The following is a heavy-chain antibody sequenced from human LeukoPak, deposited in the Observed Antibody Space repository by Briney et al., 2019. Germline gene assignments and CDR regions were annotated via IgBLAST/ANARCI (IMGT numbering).Heavy chain of an antibody. J-gene: IGHJ3*02. V-gene: IGHV3-74*01. CDR3: VREYSSSSGRAFDI. Sequence: GESLKISCAASGFTFSSYWMNWVRQAPGKGLVWVSRISTDGSSTNSADSVKGRLTISRDNAKNTLYLQMNSLRAEDTAVYYCVREYSSSSGRAFDIWGQGTMVTVSP. CDR2: ISTDGSST. CDR1: GFTFSSYW. D-gene: IGHD6-6*01.